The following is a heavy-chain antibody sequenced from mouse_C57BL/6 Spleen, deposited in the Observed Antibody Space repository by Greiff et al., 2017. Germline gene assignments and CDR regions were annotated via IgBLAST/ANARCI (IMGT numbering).Heavy chain of an antibody. Sequence: QVQLQQPGAELVKPGASVKLSCKASGYTFTSYWMHWVKQRPGRGLEWIGRIDPTSGGTNYNEKFKSKATLTVDKPSSTAYMQLSSLTSEDSAVYDCARSFITTGPFAYWGQGTLVTVSA. CDR2: IDPTSGGT. CDR1: GYTFTSYW. V-gene: IGHV1-72*01. D-gene: IGHD1-1*01. J-gene: IGHJ3*01. CDR3: ARSFITTGPFAY.